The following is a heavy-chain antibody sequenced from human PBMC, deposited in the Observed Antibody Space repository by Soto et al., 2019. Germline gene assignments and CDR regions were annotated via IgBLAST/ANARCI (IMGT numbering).Heavy chain of an antibody. CDR1: GFTVSSYA. V-gene: IGHV3-23*01. Sequence: EVQLLESGGGLVQPGGSLRLSCAASGFTVSSYAMSWVRQAPGKGLEWVSVISGSGSTYSADSVKGRFTISRDSSKNTVYLQMNSLRAEDTAAYYCAKALRFTFTTGYYMDVWGRGTTVTVSS. D-gene: IGHD3-16*01. J-gene: IGHJ6*03. CDR3: AKALRFTFTTGYYMDV. CDR2: ISGSGST.